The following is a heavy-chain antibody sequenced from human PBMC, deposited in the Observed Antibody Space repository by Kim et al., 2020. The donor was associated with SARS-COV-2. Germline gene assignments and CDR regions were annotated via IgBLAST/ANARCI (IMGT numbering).Heavy chain of an antibody. D-gene: IGHD3-10*01. V-gene: IGHV3-30*02. CDR3: AKASITTMVRGVITITDY. J-gene: IGHJ4*02. Sequence: KGRFTNSRDNSKNTLYLQMNSLRAEDTAVYYCAKASITTMVRGVITITDYWGQGTLVTVSS.